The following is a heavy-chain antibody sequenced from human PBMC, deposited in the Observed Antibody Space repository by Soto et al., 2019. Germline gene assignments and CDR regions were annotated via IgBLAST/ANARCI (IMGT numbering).Heavy chain of an antibody. Sequence: QVQLVQSGAEVKKPGASVKVSCKASGYTFTSYYMHWVRQAPGQGLEWMGIIKPSGGSTSYAQKCQGRVTMTRDTSTSTVYMELSSLRSEDTAVYYCARSLVGATDYWGQGTLVTVSS. V-gene: IGHV1-46*01. CDR3: ARSLVGATDY. D-gene: IGHD1-26*01. CDR2: IKPSGGST. CDR1: GYTFTSYY. J-gene: IGHJ4*02.